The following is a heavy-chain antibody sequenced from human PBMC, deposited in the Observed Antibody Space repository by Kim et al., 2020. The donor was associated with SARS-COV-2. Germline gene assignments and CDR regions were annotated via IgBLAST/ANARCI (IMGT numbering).Heavy chain of an antibody. D-gene: IGHD3-16*01. J-gene: IGHJ4*01. CDR3: TRGQGGPHAPSYFDY. V-gene: IGHV3-7*01. Sequence: GGSLRLSCAASGFTFSRYWLSWVRQAPGRRLELVAIIRQDGNEKHDVDSVQRRSTISRDNSENSLFLQKNSLTAEDTAMYYCTRGQGGPHAPSYFDYWG. CDR2: IRQDGNEK. CDR1: GFTFSRYW.